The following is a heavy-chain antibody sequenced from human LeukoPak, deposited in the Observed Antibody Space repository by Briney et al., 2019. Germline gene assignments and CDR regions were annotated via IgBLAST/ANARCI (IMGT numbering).Heavy chain of an antibody. J-gene: IGHJ4*02. Sequence: GSLSLSCVASGFPFSSYWMTWVRQAPGKGLEWVANIKQDGSKKSYVDSVKGRFTISIDNAKNSLYLQMNSLRAEDTAIYYCTRVGYIDEGIDYWGQGTLVTVSS. CDR2: IKQDGSKK. V-gene: IGHV3-7*04. CDR1: GFPFSSYW. D-gene: IGHD5-24*01. CDR3: TRVGYIDEGIDY.